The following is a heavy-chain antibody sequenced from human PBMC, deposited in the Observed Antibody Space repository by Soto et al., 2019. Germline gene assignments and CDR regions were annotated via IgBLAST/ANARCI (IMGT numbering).Heavy chain of an antibody. Sequence: GGSLRLSCAASGFTFSSYWMSWVRQAPGKGLEWVANIKQDGSEKYYVDSVKGRFTISRDNAKNSLYLQMNSLRAEDTAVYYCARGVYGLRAGFDYWGQGTLVTVSS. J-gene: IGHJ4*02. CDR1: GFTFSSYW. D-gene: IGHD2-8*01. CDR3: ARGVYGLRAGFDY. V-gene: IGHV3-7*03. CDR2: IKQDGSEK.